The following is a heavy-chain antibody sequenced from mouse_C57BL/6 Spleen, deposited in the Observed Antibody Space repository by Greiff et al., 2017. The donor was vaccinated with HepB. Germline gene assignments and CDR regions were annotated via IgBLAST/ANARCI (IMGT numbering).Heavy chain of an antibody. CDR2: IDPENGDT. J-gene: IGHJ2*01. Sequence: VQLQQSGAELVRPGASVKLSGTASGFNIKDDYMHWVKQRPEQGLEWIGWIDPENGDTEYASKFQGKATITADTSSNTAYLQLSSLTSEDTAVYYCATPTIVPLDYWGQGTTLTVSS. CDR1: GFNIKDDY. V-gene: IGHV14-4*01. D-gene: IGHD2-5*01. CDR3: ATPTIVPLDY.